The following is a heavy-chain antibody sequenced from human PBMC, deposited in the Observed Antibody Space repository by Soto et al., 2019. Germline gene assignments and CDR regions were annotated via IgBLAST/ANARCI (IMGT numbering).Heavy chain of an antibody. V-gene: IGHV3-33*03. CDR2: IWYDGSHK. CDR1: GFTFNTYG. J-gene: IGHJ4*02. D-gene: IGHD2-15*01. CDR3: AKDYFYCIDL. Sequence: GGSLRLSCVTSGFTFNTYGMHWVRQAPGTGLEWVAVIWYDGSHKDYADSVKGRFSISRDNAESTVYLQMNSLRAEDTGIYYCAKDYFYCIDLWGQGT.